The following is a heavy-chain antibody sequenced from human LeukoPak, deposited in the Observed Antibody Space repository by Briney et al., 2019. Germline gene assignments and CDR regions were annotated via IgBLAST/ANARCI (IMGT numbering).Heavy chain of an antibody. V-gene: IGHV4-59*01. CDR3: ARTMVRGVRGAFDI. J-gene: IGHJ3*02. D-gene: IGHD3-10*01. CDR2: IYYSGRT. CDR1: GGSISSYY. Sequence: PSETLSLTCTVSGGSISSYYWSWIRQPPGKGLEWIGYIYYSGRTNYNTSLKGRVTISVDTSKNQFSLKLSSVTAADTAVYYCARTMVRGVRGAFDIWGQGTMVTVSS.